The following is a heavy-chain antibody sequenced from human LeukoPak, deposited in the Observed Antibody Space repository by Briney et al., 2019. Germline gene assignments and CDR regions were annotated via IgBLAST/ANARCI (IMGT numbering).Heavy chain of an antibody. CDR2: ISSSGGHI. Sequence: GGSLRLSCAGSGFTFSTFSMNWVRQAPGKRLEWVASISSSGGHIYYADSVRGRFTISRDNAKNSTYLQMNSLRVEDAAIYYCARAIAAAGNYWGQGTLVTVSS. D-gene: IGHD6-13*01. J-gene: IGHJ4*02. CDR1: GFTFSTFS. CDR3: ARAIAAAGNY. V-gene: IGHV3-21*01.